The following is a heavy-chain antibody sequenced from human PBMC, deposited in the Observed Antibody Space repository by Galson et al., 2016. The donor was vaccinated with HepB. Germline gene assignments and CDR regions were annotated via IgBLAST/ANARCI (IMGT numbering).Heavy chain of an antibody. CDR2: IYYTGSP. CDR1: GGSISSSGYH. V-gene: IGHV4-39*01. CDR3: APAAGHESYFYGMEV. J-gene: IGHJ6*02. Sequence: ETLSLTCTVSGGSISSSGYHWGWIRQPPGKGLEWIGNIYYTGSPYYNPSLESRPSMSVDTSKNQFALTLTYVTAADTAVYYCAPAAGHESYFYGMEVWGQGTTVTVSS. D-gene: IGHD6-13*01.